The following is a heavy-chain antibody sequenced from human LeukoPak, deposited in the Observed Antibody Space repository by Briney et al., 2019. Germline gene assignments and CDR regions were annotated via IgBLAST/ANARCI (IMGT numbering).Heavy chain of an antibody. D-gene: IGHD3-22*01. J-gene: IGHJ4*02. CDR3: ARDRWSYYDSSGYRGEPFDY. V-gene: IGHV3-7*01. CDR2: IKQDGSEK. CDR1: GFTFNSYW. Sequence: PGGSLRLSCAASGFTFNSYWMSWVREAPGKGLEWVANIKQDGSEKYYVDSVKGRFTISRDNAKNSLYLQMNSLRAEDTAVYYCARDRWSYYDSSGYRGEPFDYWGQGTLVTVSS.